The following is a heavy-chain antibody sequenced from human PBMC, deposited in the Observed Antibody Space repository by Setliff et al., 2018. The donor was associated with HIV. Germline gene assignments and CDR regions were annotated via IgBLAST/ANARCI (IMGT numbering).Heavy chain of an antibody. Sequence: SETLSLTCAVSGYSISSGYYWGWIRQPPGKGLEWIGSIYHSGSTYYNPSLKSRVTISVDTSKNQFSLKLSSVTAADTAVYYCARGGYGGNFDAFDIWGQGAMVTVSS. CDR1: GYSISSGYY. D-gene: IGHD4-17*01. J-gene: IGHJ3*02. CDR3: ARGGYGGNFDAFDI. V-gene: IGHV4-38-2*01. CDR2: IYHSGST.